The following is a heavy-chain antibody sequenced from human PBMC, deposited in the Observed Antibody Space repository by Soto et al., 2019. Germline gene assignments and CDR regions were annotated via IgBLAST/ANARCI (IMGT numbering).Heavy chain of an antibody. D-gene: IGHD2-21*01. CDR2: IYDTGDT. J-gene: IGHJ3*02. CDR1: GDSNSSHY. Sequence: SETLSLTCTVSGDSNSSHYWNWIRQPPGKGLEWIGHIYDTGDTNYNPSLGSRVSISLDTSKKQFSLKLTSVTAADTAVYFCARSTFRHAFDIWGQGTMV. V-gene: IGHV4-59*11. CDR3: ARSTFRHAFDI.